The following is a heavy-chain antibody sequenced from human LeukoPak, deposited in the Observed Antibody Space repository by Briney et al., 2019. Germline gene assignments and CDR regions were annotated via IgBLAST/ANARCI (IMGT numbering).Heavy chain of an antibody. CDR1: GGSFSGYY. CDR2: INHSGST. CDR3: ARGLFPYYFDY. J-gene: IGHJ4*02. V-gene: IGHV4-34*01. Sequence: SETLSLTCAVYGGSFSGYYWSWIRQPPGKGPEWIGEINHSGSTNYNPSLKSRVTISVDTSKNQFSLKLSSVTAADTAVYYCARGLFPYYFDYWGQGTLVTVSS. D-gene: IGHD2-21*01.